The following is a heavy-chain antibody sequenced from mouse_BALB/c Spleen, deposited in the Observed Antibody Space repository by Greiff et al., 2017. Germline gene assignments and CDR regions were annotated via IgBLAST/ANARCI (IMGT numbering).Heavy chain of an antibody. CDR1: GFTFSSYT. CDR3: ARWYGYYDMDY. D-gene: IGHD1-2*01. V-gene: IGHV5-9*03. CDR2: ISSGGGNT. J-gene: IGHJ4*01. Sequence: EVKVVESGGGLVKPGGSLKLSCAASGFTFSSYTMSWVRQTPEKRLEWVATISSGGGNTYYPDSVKGRFTISRDYAKNNLYLQMSSLRSEDTALYYCARWYGYYDMDYWGQGTSVTVSS.